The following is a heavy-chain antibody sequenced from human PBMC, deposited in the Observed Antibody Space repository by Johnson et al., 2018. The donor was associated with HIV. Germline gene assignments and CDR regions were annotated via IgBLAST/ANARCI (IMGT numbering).Heavy chain of an antibody. D-gene: IGHD1-26*01. CDR1: GFTFTNAW. Sequence: EKLVESGGGLVKPGGSLRLSCAASGFTFTNAWMSWLRQAPGKGLEWVSGISWNSGSIGYADSVKGRFTISRDNSKNTLYLQMNSLRAEDTAVYYCAKTYSGSNRDAFDIWGQGTMVTVSS. V-gene: IGHV3-23*04. CDR2: ISWNSGSI. J-gene: IGHJ3*02. CDR3: AKTYSGSNRDAFDI.